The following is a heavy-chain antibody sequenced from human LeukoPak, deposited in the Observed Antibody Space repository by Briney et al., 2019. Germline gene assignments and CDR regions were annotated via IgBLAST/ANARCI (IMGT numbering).Heavy chain of an antibody. J-gene: IGHJ4*02. CDR1: GGSISTYY. D-gene: IGHD3-22*01. CDR2: IFYSGIT. Sequence: SETLSLTCTVSGGSISTYYWSWLRQPPGKGLEWIGYIFYSGITNYNPSLKSRVTISVDTSKNQFSLKLNSVTAADTAVYHCARGLGYYDSSVGYWGQGILVTVSS. CDR3: ARGLGYYDSSVGY. V-gene: IGHV4-59*01.